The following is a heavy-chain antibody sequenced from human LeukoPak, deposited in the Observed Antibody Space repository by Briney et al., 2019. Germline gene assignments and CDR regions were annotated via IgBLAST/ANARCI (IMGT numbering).Heavy chain of an antibody. D-gene: IGHD4-17*01. CDR1: GYTFTGYY. CDR3: ARAHGDYNFDY. J-gene: IGHJ4*02. Sequence: ASAKVSCKASGYTFTGYYMHWVRQAPGQGLEWMGWINPNTGGTNYAQKFQGRVTMTRDTSITTDYMELSRLRSDDTAVYYCARAHGDYNFDYWGQGTLVTVSS. V-gene: IGHV1-2*02. CDR2: INPNTGGT.